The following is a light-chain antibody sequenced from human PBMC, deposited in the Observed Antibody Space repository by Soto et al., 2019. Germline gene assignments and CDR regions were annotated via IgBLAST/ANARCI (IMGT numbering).Light chain of an antibody. CDR2: EVN. J-gene: IGLJ1*01. CDR1: SSDVERHNL. Sequence: PVLTHPASVSGSPRQSIPISCTGSSSDVERHNLVSWYQHHPGNAPKLIIYEVNKRPSGISDRFSGSKSGNTASLTISGLQAEDETDYYCCSYAGSMTFVCGTGTKVPVL. V-gene: IGLV2-23*02. CDR3: CSYAGSMTFV.